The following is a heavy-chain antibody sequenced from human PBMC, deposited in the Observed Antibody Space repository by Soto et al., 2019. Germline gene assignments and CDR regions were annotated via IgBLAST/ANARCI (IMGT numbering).Heavy chain of an antibody. CDR2: IIPIFGTA. D-gene: IGHD6-6*01. J-gene: IGHJ3*01. V-gene: IGHV1-69*01. Sequence: QVQLVQSGAEVKKPGSSVKVSCKASGGTFSSYAISWVRQAPGQGLEWMGGIIPIFGTANYAQKFQGRVTITADESTSTAYMELSRLRSDDTALYYCATDRGAYSSSSQPVWGQGTMVTVSS. CDR1: GGTFSSYA. CDR3: ATDRGAYSSSSQPV.